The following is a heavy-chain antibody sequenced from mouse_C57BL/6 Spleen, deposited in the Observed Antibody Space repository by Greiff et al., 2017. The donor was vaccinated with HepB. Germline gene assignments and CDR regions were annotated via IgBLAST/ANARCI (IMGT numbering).Heavy chain of an antibody. CDR2: INPNNGGT. Sequence: EVQLQQSGPELVKPGASVKIPCKASGYTFTDYNMDWVKQSHGKSLEWIGDINPNNGGTIYNQKFKGKATLTVDKSSSTAYMELRSLTSEDTAVYYCARRFYDGYYDAMDYWGQGTSVTVSS. CDR1: GYTFTDYN. V-gene: IGHV1-18*01. D-gene: IGHD2-3*01. CDR3: ARRFYDGYYDAMDY. J-gene: IGHJ4*01.